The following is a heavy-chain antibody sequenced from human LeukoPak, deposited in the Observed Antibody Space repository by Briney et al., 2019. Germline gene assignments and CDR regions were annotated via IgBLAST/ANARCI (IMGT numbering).Heavy chain of an antibody. D-gene: IGHD6-6*01. CDR2: IYYSGST. CDR1: GGSISSGGYY. V-gene: IGHV4-31*03. J-gene: IGHJ4*02. CDR3: PREDVEQLANFDY. Sequence: PSETLSLTCTVSGGSISSGGYYWSWIRQHPGKGLEWIGYIYYSGSTYYNPSLQSRVTISVDTSKNQFSLKLSSVTAADTAVYYCPREDVEQLANFDYWGQGTLVTVSS.